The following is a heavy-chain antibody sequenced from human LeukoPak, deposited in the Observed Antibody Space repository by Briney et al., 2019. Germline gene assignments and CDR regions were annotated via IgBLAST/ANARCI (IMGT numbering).Heavy chain of an antibody. CDR2: FDPEDGET. V-gene: IGHV1-24*01. Sequence: ASVKVSCKVSGYTLTELSMHWVRQAPGKGLEWMGGFDPEDGETIYAQKFQGRVTMTEDTSTDTAYMELSSLRSEDTAVYYCATGVSEFRFGTAINDAFDIWGQGTMVTVSS. CDR1: GYTLTELS. D-gene: IGHD5-18*01. CDR3: ATGVSEFRFGTAINDAFDI. J-gene: IGHJ3*02.